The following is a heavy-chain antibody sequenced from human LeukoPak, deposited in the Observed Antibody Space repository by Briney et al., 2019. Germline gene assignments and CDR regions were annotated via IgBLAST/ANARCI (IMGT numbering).Heavy chain of an antibody. Sequence: ASVKVSCKASGYTFTNYAMHWVRQAPGQRLEWVGWINAGNGNTKYSQKFQGRVTMTRNTSISTAYMELSSLRSEDAAVYYCARVSDSGYDGTFDYWGQGTLVTVSS. CDR3: ARVSDSGYDGTFDY. J-gene: IGHJ4*02. D-gene: IGHD5-12*01. CDR2: INAGNGNT. V-gene: IGHV1-3*01. CDR1: GYTFTNYA.